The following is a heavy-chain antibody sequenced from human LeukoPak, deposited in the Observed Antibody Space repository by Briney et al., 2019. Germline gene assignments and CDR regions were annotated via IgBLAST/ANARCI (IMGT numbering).Heavy chain of an antibody. Sequence: ASVKVSCKASGGTFSSYAISWVRQAPGQGLEWMGRIIPIFGTANYAQKFQGRVTITADESTSTAYMELSRLRSDDTAVYYCARGGYSYGLYYWGQGTLVTVSS. CDR2: IIPIFGTA. J-gene: IGHJ4*02. D-gene: IGHD5-18*01. CDR3: ARGGYSYGLYY. V-gene: IGHV1-69*13. CDR1: GGTFSSYA.